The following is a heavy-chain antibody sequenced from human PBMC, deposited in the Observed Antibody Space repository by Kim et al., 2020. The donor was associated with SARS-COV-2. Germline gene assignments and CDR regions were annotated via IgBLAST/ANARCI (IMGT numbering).Heavy chain of an antibody. Sequence: GGSLRLSCAASGFTFSSYDMHWVRQATGKGLEWVSAIGTAGDTYYPGSVKGRFTISRENAKNSLYLQMNSLRAGDTAVYYCARGRTYYDFWSGYYGATYYFDYWGQGTLVTVSS. CDR3: ARGRTYYDFWSGYYGATYYFDY. V-gene: IGHV3-13*04. J-gene: IGHJ4*02. CDR1: GFTFSSYD. CDR2: IGTAGDT. D-gene: IGHD3-3*01.